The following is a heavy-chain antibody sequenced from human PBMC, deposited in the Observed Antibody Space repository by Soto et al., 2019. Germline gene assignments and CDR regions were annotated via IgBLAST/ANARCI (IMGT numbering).Heavy chain of an antibody. V-gene: IGHV3-23*01. CDR1: GFTFSSYA. CDR2: ISGSGGST. CDR3: ARGVRTIFGVDAGSNWFDP. Sequence: PGGSLRLSCAASGFTFSSYAMSWVRQAPGKGLEWVSAISGSGGSTYYADSVKGRFTISRDNSKNTLYLQMNSLRAEDTAVYYCARGVRTIFGVDAGSNWFDPWGQGTLVTVSS. D-gene: IGHD3-3*01. J-gene: IGHJ5*02.